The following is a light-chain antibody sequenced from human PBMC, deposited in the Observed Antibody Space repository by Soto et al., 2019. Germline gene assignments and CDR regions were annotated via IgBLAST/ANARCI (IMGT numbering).Light chain of an antibody. CDR2: EVS. CDR1: SSDISIYNY. Sequence: QSALTQPDSVSGSPGQSITISCTGTSSDISIYNYVSWYQQHPGKAPKLIIYEVSNRPSGISNRFSGAKSGNTASLTISGLQVEDEADYYCCSYTSSTNYVFGAGTKVTVL. V-gene: IGLV2-14*01. J-gene: IGLJ1*01. CDR3: CSYTSSTNYV.